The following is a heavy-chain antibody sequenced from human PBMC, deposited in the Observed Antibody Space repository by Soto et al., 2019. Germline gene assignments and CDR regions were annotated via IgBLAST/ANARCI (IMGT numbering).Heavy chain of an antibody. CDR3: AASIFYYGMDV. J-gene: IGHJ6*02. Sequence: GESLKISCKGSGYTFTNYWSAWVRQKPGKGLEWMGIIYPGDSDTKYNPSFQGQVTISADKSITTTDLQWSSLKAADTAIYYCAASIFYYGMDVWGRGTTVTVSS. CDR1: GYTFTNYW. V-gene: IGHV5-51*01. CDR2: IYPGDSDT.